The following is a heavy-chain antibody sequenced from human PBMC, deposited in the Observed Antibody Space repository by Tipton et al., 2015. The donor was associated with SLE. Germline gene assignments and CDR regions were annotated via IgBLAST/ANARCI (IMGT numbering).Heavy chain of an antibody. CDR3: ARVYQGGVMITTYNWFDH. V-gene: IGHV1-2*02. CDR1: GYTFTGYY. CDR2: INPNSGGT. D-gene: IGHD3-10*01. J-gene: IGHJ5*02. Sequence: QLVQSGAEVKNPGASVKVSCKASGYTFTGYYMHWVRQAPGQGLEWMGWINPNSGGTNYAQKFQGRVTMTRDTSISTAYMELSRLRSDDTAVYYCARVYQGGVMITTYNWFDHWSQVNLVVVSS.